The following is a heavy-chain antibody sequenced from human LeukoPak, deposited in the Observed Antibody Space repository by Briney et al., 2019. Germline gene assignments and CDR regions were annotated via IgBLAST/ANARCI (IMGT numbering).Heavy chain of an antibody. J-gene: IGHJ3*02. Sequence: SETLSLTCTVSGGSISSYYWSWIRQPPGKGLEWIGYIYYSGGTNYNPSLKSRVTISVDTSKNQFSLKLSSVTAADTAVYYCARGYIITGTTRAFDIWGQGTMVTVSS. CDR1: GGSISSYY. D-gene: IGHD1-20*01. CDR3: ARGYIITGTTRAFDI. CDR2: IYYSGGT. V-gene: IGHV4-59*12.